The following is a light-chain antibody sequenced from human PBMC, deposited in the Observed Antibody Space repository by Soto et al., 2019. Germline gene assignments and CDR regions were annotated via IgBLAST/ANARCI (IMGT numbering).Light chain of an antibody. CDR3: QQANTFPLT. J-gene: IGKJ4*01. CDR1: QGIGIW. Sequence: DIQMTQSPSSLSASVGDRITITCRASQGIGIWLAWYQQKPGKAPNVLIHAASVLQIGVPSRFSGSRSGTDFALTIYSLHPEDFATYYCQQANTFPLTFGGGTKV. CDR2: AAS. V-gene: IGKV1-12*01.